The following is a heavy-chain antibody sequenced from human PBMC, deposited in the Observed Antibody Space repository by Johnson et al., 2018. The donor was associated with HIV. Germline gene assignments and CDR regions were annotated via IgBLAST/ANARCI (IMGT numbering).Heavy chain of an antibody. CDR1: GFTFSSYA. J-gene: IGHJ3*02. Sequence: QVQLVESGGGVVQPGRSLRLSCAASGFTFSSYAMHWVRQAPAKGLEWVAVISYDGSNKYYADSVKGRFRISRDNSKNTLYLQMGSLRAEDIAVYYCAREGGGHDYGDRDAFDIWGQGTMVTVSS. D-gene: IGHD4-17*01. V-gene: IGHV3-30*14. CDR2: ISYDGSNK. CDR3: AREGGGHDYGDRDAFDI.